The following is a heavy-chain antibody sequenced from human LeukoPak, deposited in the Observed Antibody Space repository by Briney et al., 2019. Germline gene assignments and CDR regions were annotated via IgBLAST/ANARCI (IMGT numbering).Heavy chain of an antibody. D-gene: IGHD3-22*01. CDR3: ARVGPSNYYDSSQYFQH. CDR1: GYTFTGYY. V-gene: IGHV1-46*01. Sequence: ASVKVSCEASGYTFTGYYMHWVRQAPGQGLEWMGIINPTGGTTIYAQMFQGRLTMTRDMSTSTVYMELSSLRSEDTAVYYCARVGPSNYYDSSQYFQHWGQGTLVTVSS. J-gene: IGHJ1*01. CDR2: INPTGGTT.